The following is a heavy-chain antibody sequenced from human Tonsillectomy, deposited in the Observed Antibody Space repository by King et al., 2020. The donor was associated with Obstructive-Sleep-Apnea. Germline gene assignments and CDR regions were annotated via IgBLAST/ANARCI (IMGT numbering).Heavy chain of an antibody. CDR3: ARDRYDTSTWFDP. J-gene: IGHJ5*02. V-gene: IGHV1-18*04. CDR1: GYTFTSYG. CDR2: ISAYNGNT. Sequence: HVQLVESGTEVKRPGASVRVSCKASGYTFTSYGISWVRQAPGQGLEWMGWISAYNGNTNYAQKLQGRVSMTTDTSTSTAYMELRSLRSDDTAMYYSARDRYDTSTWFDPWGQGTLVTVSS. D-gene: IGHD3-22*01.